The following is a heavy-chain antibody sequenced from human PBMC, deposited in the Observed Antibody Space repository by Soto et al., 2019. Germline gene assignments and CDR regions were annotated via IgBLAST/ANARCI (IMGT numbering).Heavy chain of an antibody. CDR3: ARGGGDGYNYLPRR. D-gene: IGHD5-12*01. CDR1: GGTFSSYA. V-gene: IGHV1-69*12. Sequence: QVQLVQSGAEVKKPGSSVKVSCKASGGTFSSYAISWVRQAPGQGLEWMGGIIPIFGTANYAQKFQGRVTITAEESTSTAYMGLSSLRSEDTAVYYCARGGGDGYNYLPRRWGQGTLVTVSS. J-gene: IGHJ4*02. CDR2: IIPIFGTA.